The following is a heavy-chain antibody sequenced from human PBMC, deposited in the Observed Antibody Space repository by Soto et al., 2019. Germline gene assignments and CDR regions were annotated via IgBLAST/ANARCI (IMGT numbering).Heavy chain of an antibody. CDR3: ARGWGYDSNDYYYAY. D-gene: IGHD3-22*01. J-gene: IGHJ4*02. V-gene: IGHV1-69*01. Sequence: VQLVESGGGLVQPGGSLRLSCSASGGTFSRHAISWVRQAPGQGLEWMGGIIPIFGTANHAQKFQGRVTIIADESTSTVYMELSSLRSEDTAMYYCARGWGYDSNDYYYAYWGQGTLVIVSS. CDR2: IIPIFGTA. CDR1: GGTFSRHA.